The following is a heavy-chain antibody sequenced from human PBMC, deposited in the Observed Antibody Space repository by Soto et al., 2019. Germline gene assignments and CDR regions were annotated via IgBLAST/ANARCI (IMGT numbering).Heavy chain of an antibody. D-gene: IGHD3-3*01. J-gene: IGHJ6*04. CDR3: ARGSLRLRLIMDV. V-gene: IGHV4-59*01. CDR1: GGSISSYY. Sequence: QVQLQESGPGLVKPSETLSLTCTVSGGSISSYYWSWIRQPPGKGLEWIGYIYYSGSTNYNPSLKSRVTISVDTSKNQFSLKLSSVTAADTAVYYCARGSLRLRLIMDVWGKGTTVTVSS. CDR2: IYYSGST.